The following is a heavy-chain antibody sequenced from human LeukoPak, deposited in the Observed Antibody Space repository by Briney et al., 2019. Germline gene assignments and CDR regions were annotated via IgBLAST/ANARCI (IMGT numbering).Heavy chain of an antibody. CDR1: GFTFSSYA. Sequence: PGGSLRLSCAASGFTFSSYAMSWVRQAPGKGLEWVSSITSSGAATYYADSVKGRFTISRDNSDNTLYLQMNSLRAEDTAVYYCAKAFRYGDYTNFDYWGQGTLVAVSS. J-gene: IGHJ4*02. CDR3: AKAFRYGDYTNFDY. CDR2: ITSSGAAT. V-gene: IGHV3-23*01. D-gene: IGHD4-17*01.